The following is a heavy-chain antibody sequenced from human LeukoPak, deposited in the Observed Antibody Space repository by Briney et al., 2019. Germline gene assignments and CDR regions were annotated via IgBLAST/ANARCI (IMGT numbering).Heavy chain of an antibody. D-gene: IGHD1-26*01. Sequence: GGSLRLSCAASGFTFDDYAMHWVRQAPGKGLEWVSGISWNSGSIGYADSVKGRFTISRDNSKNTLYLQMNSLRAEDTAVYYCAKDGGGSYHYFDYWGQGTLVTVSS. CDR2: ISWNSGSI. CDR3: AKDGGGSYHYFDY. V-gene: IGHV3-9*01. J-gene: IGHJ4*02. CDR1: GFTFDDYA.